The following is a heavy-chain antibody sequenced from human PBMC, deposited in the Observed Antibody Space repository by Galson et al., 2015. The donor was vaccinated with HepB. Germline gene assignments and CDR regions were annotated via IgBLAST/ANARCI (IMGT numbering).Heavy chain of an antibody. D-gene: IGHD4-17*01. Sequence: SLRLSCAASGFTFSSYAMHWVRQAPGKGLEYVSAISSNGGSTYYANSVKGRFTISRDNSKNTLYLQMGSLRAEDMAVYYCARAIIATVTSLGGMDVWGQGTTVTVSS. CDR2: ISSNGGST. CDR1: GFTFSSYA. V-gene: IGHV3-64*01. J-gene: IGHJ6*02. CDR3: ARAIIATVTSLGGMDV.